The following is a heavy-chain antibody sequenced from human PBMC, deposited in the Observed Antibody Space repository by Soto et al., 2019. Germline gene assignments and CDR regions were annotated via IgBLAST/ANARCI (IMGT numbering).Heavy chain of an antibody. J-gene: IGHJ4*02. Sequence: QGQLVESGGGVVQPGRSLRLSCAASGSNFSNYGIHWVRQVPGKGLEWVAVISYHGTYDHYTDSVRGRFTISRDNSKXXXXXXXXXXXXXXXXXXXXXXDRGYYSXSWPSYWGQGTLVTVSS. D-gene: IGHD6-13*01. CDR3: XXDRGYYSXSWPSY. CDR2: ISYHGTYD. V-gene: IGHV3-30*03. CDR1: GSNFSNYG.